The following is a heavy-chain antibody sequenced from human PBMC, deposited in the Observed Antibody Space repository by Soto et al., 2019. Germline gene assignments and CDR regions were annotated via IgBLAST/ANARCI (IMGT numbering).Heavy chain of an antibody. D-gene: IGHD3-16*01. CDR1: GGSISSGGFY. CDR3: AGGNDAFGI. CDR2: IYYSGST. J-gene: IGHJ3*02. V-gene: IGHV4-31*03. Sequence: TRSFTYSVSGGSISSGGFYWSWIRQHPGKGLEWIGYIYYSGSTYYNPSLKSRVTISVDTSKNQLSLKLISVTAADTAVYYCAGGNDAFGIWGQGTMVT.